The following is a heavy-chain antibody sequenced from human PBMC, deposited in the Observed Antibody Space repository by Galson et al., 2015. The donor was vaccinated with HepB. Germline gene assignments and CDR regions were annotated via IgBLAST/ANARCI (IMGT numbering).Heavy chain of an antibody. CDR3: ARDILRLGYFDL. J-gene: IGHJ2*01. D-gene: IGHD2/OR15-2a*01. V-gene: IGHV3-21*01. CDR1: GFTFSSYS. CDR2: ISSSSSYR. Sequence: SLRLSCAASGFTFSSYSMNWVRQAPGKGLEWVSSISSSSSYRYYADSVKGRFTISRDNAKNSLYLQMNSLRAEDTAVYYCARDILRLGYFDLWGRGTLVTVSS.